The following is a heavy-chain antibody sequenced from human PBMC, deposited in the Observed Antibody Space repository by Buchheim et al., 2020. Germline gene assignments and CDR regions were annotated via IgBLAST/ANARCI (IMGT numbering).Heavy chain of an antibody. D-gene: IGHD3-22*01. J-gene: IGHJ6*02. CDR3: ARGFKVVTMIVVVTVGEYGMDV. Sequence: QVQLVQSGAEVKKPGASVKVSCKASGYTFTSYDINWVRQATGQGLEWMGWMNPNSGNTGYAQKFQGRVTMTRNTSISPADMELSSLRSEDTAVYYCARGFKVVTMIVVVTVGEYGMDVWGQGTT. CDR2: MNPNSGNT. V-gene: IGHV1-8*01. CDR1: GYTFTSYD.